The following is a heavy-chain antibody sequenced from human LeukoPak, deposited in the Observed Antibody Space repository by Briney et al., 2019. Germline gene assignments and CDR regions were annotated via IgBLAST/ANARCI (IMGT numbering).Heavy chain of an antibody. CDR2: INTNTGNP. V-gene: IGHV7-4-1*02. J-gene: IGHJ3*02. Sequence: ASVKVSCKASGYTFTSYAMNWVRQAPGQGLEWMGWINTNTGNPTYAQGFTGRFVFSLDTSVSTAYLQISSLKAEDTAVYYCAREGGYSYGSLGDAFDIWGQGTMVTVSS. CDR3: AREGGYSYGSLGDAFDI. D-gene: IGHD5-18*01. CDR1: GYTFTSYA.